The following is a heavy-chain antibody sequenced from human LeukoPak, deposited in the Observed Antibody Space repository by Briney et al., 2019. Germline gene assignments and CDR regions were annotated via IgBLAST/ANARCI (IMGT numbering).Heavy chain of an antibody. V-gene: IGHV3-7*01. CDR2: IKEDGSEK. CDR3: AKTLPYVNWFDP. CDR1: GPTFNNYW. Sequence: GGSLRLSCAPSGPTFNNYWMSWVRQAPGKGREWVANIKEDGSEKYYVDSVKGRFTISRDNAKNSLYLQMNSLRAEDTALYYCAKTLPYVNWFDPWGQGTLVTVSS. J-gene: IGHJ5*02. D-gene: IGHD2-8*01.